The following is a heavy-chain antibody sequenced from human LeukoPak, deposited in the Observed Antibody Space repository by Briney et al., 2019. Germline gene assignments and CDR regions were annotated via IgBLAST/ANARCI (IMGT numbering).Heavy chain of an antibody. V-gene: IGHV1-18*01. CDR3: ARDSTDV. CDR2: ISGYNGNT. Sequence: GASVKVSCKASGYTFTNYGVTWERQAPGQGLEWMGWISGYNGNTNYAQNLQGRVTMTTDTSTSTAYMELRSLRSDDTAVYYCARDSTDVWGQGTTVTVSS. CDR1: GYTFTNYG. J-gene: IGHJ6*02.